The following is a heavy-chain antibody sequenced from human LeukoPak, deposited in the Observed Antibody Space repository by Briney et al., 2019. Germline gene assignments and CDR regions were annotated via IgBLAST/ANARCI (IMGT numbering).Heavy chain of an antibody. V-gene: IGHV3-64*01. Sequence: GGSLRLSCAASGFTFSSYAMHWVRQAPGKGLEYVSAISSNGGSTYYANSVKGRFTISRDNSKNTLYLQMGGLRAEDMAVYYCARDGGPRGYSYGLDYWGQGTLVTVSS. CDR3: ARDGGPRGYSYGLDY. D-gene: IGHD5-18*01. CDR2: ISSNGGST. CDR1: GFTFSSYA. J-gene: IGHJ4*02.